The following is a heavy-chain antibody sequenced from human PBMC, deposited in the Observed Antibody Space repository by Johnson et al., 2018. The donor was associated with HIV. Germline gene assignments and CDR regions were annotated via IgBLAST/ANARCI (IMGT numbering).Heavy chain of an antibody. J-gene: IGHJ3*02. CDR2: INWNGGST. V-gene: IGHV3-20*04. Sequence: VQLVESGGGVVRPGGSLRLSCAASGFTFDDYGMSWVRQAPGKGLEWVSGINWNGGSTGYADSLKGRFTISRDNSKNTLYLQMNSLRAEDTAVYYCARDSIAVAGYDAFDIWGQGTMVTVSS. CDR1: GFTFDDYG. D-gene: IGHD6-19*01. CDR3: ARDSIAVAGYDAFDI.